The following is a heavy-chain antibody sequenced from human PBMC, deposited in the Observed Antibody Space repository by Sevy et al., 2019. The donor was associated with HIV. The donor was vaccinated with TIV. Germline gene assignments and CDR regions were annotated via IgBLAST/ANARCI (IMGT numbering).Heavy chain of an antibody. V-gene: IGHV3-7*01. Sequence: GGSLRLSCAASGFTFSTYWMTWVRQAPGTGLEWVANIKYDGSEKYYVDSVKGRFTISRDNANNSPYLQMNSLRAEDTAVYYCARDLAHGSEDYGDYYFDFWGQGTLVTVSS. CDR1: GFTFSTYW. D-gene: IGHD4-17*01. J-gene: IGHJ4*02. CDR2: IKYDGSEK. CDR3: ARDLAHGSEDYGDYYFDF.